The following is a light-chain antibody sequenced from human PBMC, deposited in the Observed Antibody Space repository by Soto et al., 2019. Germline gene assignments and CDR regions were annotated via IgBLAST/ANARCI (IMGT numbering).Light chain of an antibody. J-gene: IGKJ1*01. CDR2: GAS. Sequence: EIVLTQSPGTLSLSPWERATLSCRASQSVSSSYLAWYQQKPGQAPRLLIYGASNRATGIPDRFSGSGSGTDFTLTISRLEPEDFAVYYCQQRSNWPPWTFGQGTKVDIK. CDR3: QQRSNWPPWT. V-gene: IGKV3D-20*02. CDR1: QSVSSSY.